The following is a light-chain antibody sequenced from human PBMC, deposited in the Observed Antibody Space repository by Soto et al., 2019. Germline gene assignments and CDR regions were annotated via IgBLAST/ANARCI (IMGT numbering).Light chain of an antibody. CDR2: GAS. CDR3: QQYGSTPLT. Sequence: ESVLTQSPGTLSLSPGERATLSCRASQSVITYLAWYQQKPGQAPSLLIYGASSRATGIPDTFSGSGSGTDFTLTISRLPPEDVAVYYCQQYGSTPLTFGGGTKVEIK. J-gene: IGKJ4*01. CDR1: QSVITY. V-gene: IGKV3-20*01.